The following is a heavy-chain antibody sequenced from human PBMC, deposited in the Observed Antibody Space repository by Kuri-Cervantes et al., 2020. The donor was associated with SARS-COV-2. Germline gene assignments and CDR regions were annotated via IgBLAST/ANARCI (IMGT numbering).Heavy chain of an antibody. CDR3: ATGSTSGWYRRDFDF. CDR1: GLTFSDAW. Sequence: ETLSLTCVVSGLTFSDAWMSWVRQTPGKGLEWIGRFKSKGAGGTTVYAAPVQGRFTFSRDDSRNTLYLQMNSLKTEDTGVYYCATGSTSGWYRRDFDFWGLGTLVTVSS. V-gene: IGHV3-15*01. J-gene: IGHJ4*02. CDR2: FKSKGAGGTT. D-gene: IGHD6-19*01.